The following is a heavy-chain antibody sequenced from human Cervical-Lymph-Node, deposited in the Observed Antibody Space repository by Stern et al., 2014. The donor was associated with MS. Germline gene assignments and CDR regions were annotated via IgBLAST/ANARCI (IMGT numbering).Heavy chain of an antibody. Sequence: VQLVESGAEVKKPGASVKVSCKASGYSFTGYFMHWLRQAPGQGLEWLGWINPNSGDTTYARKVQGRVTMTRDTSITTAYMELTRLRSDDTAVYYCARELDDFWTGYYLWGQGNLVTVSS. J-gene: IGHJ4*02. CDR2: INPNSGDT. V-gene: IGHV1-2*02. CDR1: GYSFTGYF. D-gene: IGHD3/OR15-3a*01. CDR3: ARELDDFWTGYYL.